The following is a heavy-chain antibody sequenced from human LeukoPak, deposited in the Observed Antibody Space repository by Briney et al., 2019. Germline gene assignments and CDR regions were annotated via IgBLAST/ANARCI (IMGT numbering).Heavy chain of an antibody. J-gene: IGHJ4*02. CDR2: ISYDGSDK. CDR3: ARAAVGYYYDSSSYLLNFDY. D-gene: IGHD3-22*01. CDR1: GFTFSSYA. Sequence: GGSLRLSCAASGFTFSSYAMHWVRQAPGKGLEWVAVISYDGSDKYYADSVKGRFTISRDNSKNTLYLQMNSLRAEDTAMYYCARAAVGYYYDSSSYLLNFDYWGQGTLVTVSS. V-gene: IGHV3-30-3*01.